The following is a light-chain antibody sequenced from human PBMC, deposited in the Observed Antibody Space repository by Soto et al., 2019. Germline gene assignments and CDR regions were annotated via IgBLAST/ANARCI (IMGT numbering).Light chain of an antibody. CDR1: QGIGND. V-gene: IGKV1-17*01. CDR2: VAS. J-gene: IGKJ1*01. Sequence: DIQMTQSPSSLSASVGDRVTITCRPSQGIGNDLGWYQQKPGKAPRRLIYVASNLQSGVPSRFSGSGSGTEFSLTSSSLQPEDSANYYCTQHNSYPRTFGQGTKVELQ. CDR3: TQHNSYPRT.